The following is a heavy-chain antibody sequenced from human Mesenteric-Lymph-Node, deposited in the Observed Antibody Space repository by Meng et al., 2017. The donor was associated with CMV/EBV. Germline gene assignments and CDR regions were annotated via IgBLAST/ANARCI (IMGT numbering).Heavy chain of an antibody. D-gene: IGHD3-10*01. Sequence: GESLKISCAASGFTFSNSAMNWVRQAPGKGLEWVSIITTSGNTYYADSVKGRFTISRDNSKNTLYLQMDSLRAEDTAIYYCAKGEHGSGIYSYCSDYWGQGTRVTVSS. CDR3: AKGEHGSGIYSYCSDY. J-gene: IGHJ4*02. V-gene: IGHV3-23*01. CDR1: GFTFSNSA. CDR2: ITTSGNT.